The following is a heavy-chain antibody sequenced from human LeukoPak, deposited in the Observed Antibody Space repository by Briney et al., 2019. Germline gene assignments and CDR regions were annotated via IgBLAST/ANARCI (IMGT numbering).Heavy chain of an antibody. CDR2: ISGSGGST. V-gene: IGHV3-23*01. CDR3: AKGWLATIGLDY. Sequence: GGSLRLSCAASGFTFSSYGMHWVRQAPGKGLEWVSAISGSGGSTYYADSVKGRFTISRDNSKNTLYLQMNSLRAEDTAVYYCAKGWLATIGLDYWGQGTLVTVSS. J-gene: IGHJ4*02. CDR1: GFTFSSYG. D-gene: IGHD5-12*01.